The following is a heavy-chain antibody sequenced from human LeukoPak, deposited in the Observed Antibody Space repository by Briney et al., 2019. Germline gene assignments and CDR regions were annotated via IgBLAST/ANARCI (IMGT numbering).Heavy chain of an antibody. Sequence: SVKVSCKASGGTFSSYAISWVRQAPGQGLEWMGGVIPIFGTANYAQKFQGRVTITADKSTSTAYMALSSLRSEDTAVYYCARADSVDTAMVAYYYYYGMDVWGKGTTVTVSS. V-gene: IGHV1-69*06. CDR1: GGTFSSYA. CDR3: ARADSVDTAMVAYYYYYGMDV. J-gene: IGHJ6*04. D-gene: IGHD5-18*01. CDR2: VIPIFGTA.